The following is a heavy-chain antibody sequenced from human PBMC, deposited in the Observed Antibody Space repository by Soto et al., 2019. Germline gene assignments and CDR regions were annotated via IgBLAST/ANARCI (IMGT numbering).Heavy chain of an antibody. D-gene: IGHD3-10*01. CDR2: MNEDGGTT. J-gene: IGHJ6*02. V-gene: IGHV3-74*01. CDR1: GFTFSSYW. CDR3: ASDLSGRADV. Sequence: GGSLRLSCAASGFTFSSYWMHWVRQAPGKGLVWVSRMNEDGGTTDYADSVKGRFTISRDNAKNTLYLQMNSLRVEDTAVYYCASDLSGRADVWGQGTTVTVS.